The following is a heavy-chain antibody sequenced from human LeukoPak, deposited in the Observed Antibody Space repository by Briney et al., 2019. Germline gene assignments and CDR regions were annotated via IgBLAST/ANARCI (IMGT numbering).Heavy chain of an antibody. D-gene: IGHD6-19*01. CDR2: ISTYNGDT. CDR1: GYTFPNYG. Sequence: ASVKVSCKASGYTFPNYGISWVRQAPGQGLEWMGWISTYNGDTNYAQKLQGRVTMTTDTSTNAAYMELRSLRSDDTAVYYCARSVAVAEFFDYWGQGTLVTVSS. V-gene: IGHV1-18*01. CDR3: ARSVAVAEFFDY. J-gene: IGHJ4*02.